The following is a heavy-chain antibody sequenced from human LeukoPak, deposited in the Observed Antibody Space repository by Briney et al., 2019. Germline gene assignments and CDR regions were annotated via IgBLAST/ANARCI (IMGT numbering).Heavy chain of an antibody. J-gene: IGHJ4*02. Sequence: GGSLRLSCAASGFTFGSYSMNWVRQAPGKGLEWVSYISSSSSTIYYADSVKGRFTISRDNAKNSLYLQMNSLRAEDTAVYYCARERGGYYDFWSGYPAFDYWGQGTLVTVSS. CDR2: ISSSSSTI. CDR1: GFTFGSYS. V-gene: IGHV3-48*01. CDR3: ARERGGYYDFWSGYPAFDY. D-gene: IGHD3-3*01.